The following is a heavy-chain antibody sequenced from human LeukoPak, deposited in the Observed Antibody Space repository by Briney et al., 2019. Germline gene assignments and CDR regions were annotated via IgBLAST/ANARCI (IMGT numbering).Heavy chain of an antibody. V-gene: IGHV3-30*02. CDR3: AKGFSTTESALDY. D-gene: IGHD4-11*01. J-gene: IGHJ4*02. CDR2: IRYDGTKQ. CDR1: GFTFSNHG. Sequence: GGSLRLSCAASGFTFSNHGMQWVRQAPGKGLEWVAFIRYDGTKQFYADLVKGRCTISRDNSKNTLYLQLNSLRAEDTAVYYCAKGFSTTESALDYWGQGTLVTVSS.